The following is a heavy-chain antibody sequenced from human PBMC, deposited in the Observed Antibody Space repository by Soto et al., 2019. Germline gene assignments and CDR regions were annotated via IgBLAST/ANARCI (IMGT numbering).Heavy chain of an antibody. CDR3: ARESVMISCGGVIVRFGVDF. CDR1: GYTFTGYY. V-gene: IGHV1-2*04. Sequence: ASVKVSCKASGYTFTGYYMHWVRQAPGQGLEWMGWINPNSGGTNYAQKFQGWVTMTRDTSISTAYMELSRLRSDDTAVYYCARESVMISCGGVIVRFGVDFWGQGTLVTVSS. CDR2: INPNSGGT. J-gene: IGHJ4*03. D-gene: IGHD3-16*02.